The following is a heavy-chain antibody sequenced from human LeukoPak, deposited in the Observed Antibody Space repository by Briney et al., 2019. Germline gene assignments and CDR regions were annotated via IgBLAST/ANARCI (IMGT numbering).Heavy chain of an antibody. CDR3: AAGGQLVPGFDY. D-gene: IGHD6-13*01. J-gene: IGHJ4*02. CDR1: GGTFSSYA. V-gene: IGHV1-69*04. Sequence: SVKVSCKASGGTFSSYAISWVRQAPGQGLEWMGRIIPILGIANYAQKFQGRVTITADKSTSTAYMELSSLRSEDTAVYYCAAGGQLVPGFDYWGQGTLVTVSS. CDR2: IIPILGIA.